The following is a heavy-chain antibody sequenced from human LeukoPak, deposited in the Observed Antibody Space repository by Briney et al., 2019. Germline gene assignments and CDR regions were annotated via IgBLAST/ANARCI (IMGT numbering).Heavy chain of an antibody. CDR1: GGSINYYY. CDR2: IYYSGGT. V-gene: IGHV4-59*12. CDR3: ARDLLPDGLGIYAEDAFDI. D-gene: IGHD3-10*01. J-gene: IGHJ3*02. Sequence: SETLSLTCTVSGGSINYYYWMWIRQPPGKGLEWIGYIYYSGGTHYNPSLKSRVTMLVDTSKNQFSLKLSSVTAADTAVYYCARDLLPDGLGIYAEDAFDIWGQGTMVTVSS.